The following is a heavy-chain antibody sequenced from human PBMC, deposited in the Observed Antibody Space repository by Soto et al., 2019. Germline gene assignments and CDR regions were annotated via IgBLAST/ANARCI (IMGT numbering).Heavy chain of an antibody. V-gene: IGHV1-8*01. Sequence: ASVKVSCKASGYTFTSYDINWVRQATGQGLEWMGWMNPNSGNPGYAQKFQGRVTMTRNTSISKAYMELSSLRSEDTAVYYCARFVRGVIITEYYFDYWGQGTLVTVSS. CDR3: ARFVRGVIITEYYFDY. D-gene: IGHD3-10*01. J-gene: IGHJ4*02. CDR2: MNPNSGNP. CDR1: GYTFTSYD.